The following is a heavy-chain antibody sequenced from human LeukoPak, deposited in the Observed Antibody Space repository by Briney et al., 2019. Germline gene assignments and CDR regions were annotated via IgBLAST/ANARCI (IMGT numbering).Heavy chain of an antibody. D-gene: IGHD4-23*01. J-gene: IGHJ6*03. Sequence: GGSLRLSCAASGFTFSSYWMSWVRQALGKGLEWVANIKQDGSEKYYVDSVKGRFTISRDNAKNSLYLQMNSLRAEDTAVYYCARYFVRWSYYYYMDVWGKGTTVTVSS. CDR3: ARYFVRWSYYYYMDV. V-gene: IGHV3-7*01. CDR2: IKQDGSEK. CDR1: GFTFSSYW.